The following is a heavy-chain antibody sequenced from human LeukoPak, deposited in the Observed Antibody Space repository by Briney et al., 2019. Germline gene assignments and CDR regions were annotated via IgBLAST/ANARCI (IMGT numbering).Heavy chain of an antibody. D-gene: IGHD6-19*01. V-gene: IGHV3-43*02. CDR1: GFTFDDYA. Sequence: GGSLRLFCAASGFTFDDYAMHWVRQAPGKGLEWVSLISGDGGSTYYADSVKGRFTISRDNSKNSLYLQMNSLRTEDTALYYCAKLGSRIAVAGNWFDPWGQGTLVTVSS. CDR2: ISGDGGST. J-gene: IGHJ5*02. CDR3: AKLGSRIAVAGNWFDP.